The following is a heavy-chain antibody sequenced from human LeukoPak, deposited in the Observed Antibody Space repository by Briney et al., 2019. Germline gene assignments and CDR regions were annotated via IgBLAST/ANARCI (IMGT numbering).Heavy chain of an antibody. Sequence: GGSLRLSCAASGFTFSSYWMHWVRQTPGKGLVWVSRINSDGSSTVSADSVKGRFTISRDNAMNTQYLQMNSLRAEDTAVYYCARDLRSPSDTNIAIDYWGQGTLVTVSS. CDR2: INSDGSST. V-gene: IGHV3-74*01. CDR1: GFTFSSYW. J-gene: IGHJ4*02. CDR3: ARDLRSPSDTNIAIDY.